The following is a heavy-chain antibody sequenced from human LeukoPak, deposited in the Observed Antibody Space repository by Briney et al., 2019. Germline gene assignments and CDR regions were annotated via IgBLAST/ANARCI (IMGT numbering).Heavy chain of an antibody. CDR1: GSSISSGYY. CDR2: IYYSGST. D-gene: IGHD6-13*01. V-gene: IGHV4-38-2*02. CDR3: ARVNTGYSSSWSPDAFDI. J-gene: IGHJ3*02. Sequence: SETLSLTCTVSGSSISSGYYWGWIRQPPGKGLEWIGSIYYSGSTYYNPSLKSRVTISVDTSKNQFSLKLSSVTAADTAVYYCARVNTGYSSSWSPDAFDIWGQGTMVTVSS.